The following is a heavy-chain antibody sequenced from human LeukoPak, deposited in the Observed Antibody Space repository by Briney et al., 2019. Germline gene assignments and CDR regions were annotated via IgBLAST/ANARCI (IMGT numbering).Heavy chain of an antibody. D-gene: IGHD6-13*01. CDR2: IYYSGST. V-gene: IGHV4-30-4*01. J-gene: IGHJ4*02. CDR3: ARRLGIAAAGTGFDY. CDR1: GGSISSGDYY. Sequence: SETLSLTCTVSGGSISSGDYYWSWIRQPPGRGVEWIGYIYYSGSTYYNPSLKSRVTISVDTSKNQFSLKLSSVTAADTAVYYCARRLGIAAAGTGFDYWGQGTLVTVSS.